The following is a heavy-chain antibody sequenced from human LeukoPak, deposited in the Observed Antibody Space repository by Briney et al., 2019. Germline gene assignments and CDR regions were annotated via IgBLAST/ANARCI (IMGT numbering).Heavy chain of an antibody. Sequence: ASVKVSRKASGGTFNSYAISWVRQAPGQGLEWMGGIIPIFGTANYVQKFQGRVTITADESTSTAYMELSSLRSEDTAVYYCALPPERRFLEWGNWGQGTLVTVSS. D-gene: IGHD3-3*01. J-gene: IGHJ4*02. CDR3: ALPPERRFLEWGN. CDR1: GGTFNSYA. CDR2: IIPIFGTA. V-gene: IGHV1-69*13.